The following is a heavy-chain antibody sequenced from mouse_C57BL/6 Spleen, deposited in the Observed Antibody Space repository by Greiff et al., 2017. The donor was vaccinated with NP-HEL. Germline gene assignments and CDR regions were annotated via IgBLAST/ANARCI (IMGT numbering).Heavy chain of an antibody. J-gene: IGHJ2*01. CDR1: GYAFSSSW. CDR3: ARSHPYFDY. V-gene: IGHV1-82*01. CDR2: IYPGDGDT. Sequence: QVQLQQSGPELVKPGASVKISCKASGYAFSSSWMNWVKQRPGKGLEWIGRIYPGDGDTNYNGKFKGKATLTADKSSSTAYMQLSSLTSEDSAVYFCARSHPYFDYWGQGTTLTVSS.